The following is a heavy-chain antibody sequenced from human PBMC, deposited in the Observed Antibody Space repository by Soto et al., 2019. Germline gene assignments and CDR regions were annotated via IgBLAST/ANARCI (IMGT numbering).Heavy chain of an antibody. CDR3: ESGGTYCISTRCSDY. D-gene: IGHD2-2*01. CDR2: IIPIFGTA. V-gene: IGHV1-69*13. CDR1: GGPFSSYA. Sequence: ASVKVYCKASGGPFSSYAISWVQQAPGQGLEWMGGIIPIFGTANYAQKFQGRVTITADESTSTAYMELSSLRSEDTAVYYCESGGTYCISTRCSDYWGQGTLVTVS. J-gene: IGHJ4*02.